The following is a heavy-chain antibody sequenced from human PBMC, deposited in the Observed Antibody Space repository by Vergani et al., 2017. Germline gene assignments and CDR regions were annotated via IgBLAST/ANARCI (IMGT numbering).Heavy chain of an antibody. CDR1: GYSFTSYW. J-gene: IGHJ6*02. CDR3: ARIEGSGSYQPNDDGMDV. CDR2: IYPGDSDT. D-gene: IGHD3-10*01. V-gene: IGHV5-51*01. Sequence: EVQLVQSGAEVKKPGESLKISCKGSGYSFTSYWIGWVRQLPGKGLEWMGIIYPGDSDTSYSPSFQGQVTISADKSISTAYLQWSSLKASDTAMFYCARIEGSGSYQPNDDGMDVWGQGTTVTVSS.